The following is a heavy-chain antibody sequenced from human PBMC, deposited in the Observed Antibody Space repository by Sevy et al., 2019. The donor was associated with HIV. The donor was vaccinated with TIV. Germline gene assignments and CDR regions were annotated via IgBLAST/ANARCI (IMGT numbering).Heavy chain of an antibody. CDR1: GFTFTDYV. V-gene: IGHV3-23*01. CDR3: ATDRISDWFFDS. CDR2: IGGSGGST. Sequence: GGSLRLSCTASGFTFTDYVMNWVRQAPGRGLEWVSSIGGSGGSTHYADSVKGRFTISRDNSKNTLYLQMNSLRAEVTAVYYCATDRISDWFFDSWGQGTLVTVSS. J-gene: IGHJ4*02. D-gene: IGHD3-9*01.